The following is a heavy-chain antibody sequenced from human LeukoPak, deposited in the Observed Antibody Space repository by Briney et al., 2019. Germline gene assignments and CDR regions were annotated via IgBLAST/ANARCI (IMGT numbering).Heavy chain of an antibody. CDR1: GFIFNEYS. V-gene: IGHV3-48*04. CDR2: ISSRSSTI. J-gene: IGHJ3*02. CDR3: ARCGGDCYYGFDI. Sequence: PGGSLRLSCVGSGFIFNEYSLNWVRQAPGKGPEWVSYISSRSSTIYYADSVKGRFTISRDNAKNSLYLQMNSLRAEDTAVYYCARCGGDCYYGFDIWGQGTMVTVSS. D-gene: IGHD2-21*02.